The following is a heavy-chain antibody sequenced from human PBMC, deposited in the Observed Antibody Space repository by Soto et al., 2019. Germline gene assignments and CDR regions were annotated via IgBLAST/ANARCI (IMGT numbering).Heavy chain of an antibody. Sequence: ASVKVSCKASGYTFSSYGISWVRQAPGQGLEWMGWISDYNGNTNYAQKLQGRVTMTTDTSTTTAYMELRSLTSDDTAVYYCARDRVVGAADAFDIWGQGTMVTVSS. CDR2: ISDYNGNT. V-gene: IGHV1-18*01. D-gene: IGHD2-15*01. J-gene: IGHJ3*02. CDR3: ARDRVVGAADAFDI. CDR1: GYTFSSYG.